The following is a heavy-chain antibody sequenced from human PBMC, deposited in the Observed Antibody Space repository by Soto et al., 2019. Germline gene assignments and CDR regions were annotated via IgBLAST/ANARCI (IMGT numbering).Heavy chain of an antibody. CDR1: GFTFSSYT. V-gene: IGHV3-23*01. D-gene: IGHD4-17*01. J-gene: IGHJ4*02. CDR2: INSGGRT. Sequence: EVQLLESGGGLVQPGGSLRLSCAASGFTFSSYTTNWVRQAPGKGLEWVSGINSGGRTYYADSVKGRFTISRDDSKNTLYLQIISLRAEDTAVYYCAKDLRPDGVWDFDYWGQGTLVTVSS. CDR3: AKDLRPDGVWDFDY.